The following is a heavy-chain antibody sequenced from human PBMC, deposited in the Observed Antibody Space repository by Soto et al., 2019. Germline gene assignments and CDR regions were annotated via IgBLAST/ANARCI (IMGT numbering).Heavy chain of an antibody. D-gene: IGHD6-13*01. CDR3: ARVTYPIAGDYYYYYMDV. CDR1: GGTFSSYT. Sequence: SVKVSCKASGGTFSSYTISWVRQAPGQGLEWMGRIIPILGIANYAQKFQGRVTITADKSTSTAYMELSSLRSEDTAVYYCARVTYPIAGDYYYYYMDVWGKGTTVTVSS. J-gene: IGHJ6*03. CDR2: IIPILGIA. V-gene: IGHV1-69*02.